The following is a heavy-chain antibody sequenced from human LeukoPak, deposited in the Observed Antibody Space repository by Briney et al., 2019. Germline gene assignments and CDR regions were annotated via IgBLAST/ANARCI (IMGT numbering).Heavy chain of an antibody. CDR3: ARDFNHAFDY. V-gene: IGHV3-48*01. J-gene: IGHJ4*02. CDR2: LGPTSSTI. CDR1: GFIFSSYG. D-gene: IGHD1-14*01. Sequence: GGSLRLSCAASGFIFSSYGMSWVRQAPGKGLERVSYLGPTSSTISYADSVRGRFTISRDNAKSSLYLQMNSLRAEDTAIYYCARDFNHAFDYWGQGILVTVSS.